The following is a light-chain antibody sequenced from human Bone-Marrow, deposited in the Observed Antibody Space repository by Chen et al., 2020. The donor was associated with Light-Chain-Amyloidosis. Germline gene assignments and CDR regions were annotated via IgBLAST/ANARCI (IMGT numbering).Light chain of an antibody. CDR3: QQYGSSPWT. V-gene: IGKV3-20*01. CDR1: QIISSSY. J-gene: IGKJ1*01. Sequence: IVLTQSPGTLSLSPGERATLSCRASQIISSSYLAWYQQKPGQAPRLLIYGTSSRATGIPDRFSGSGSWTEFTLTISRLEPEDFAVYYCQQYGSSPWTFGQGTKVEIK. CDR2: GTS.